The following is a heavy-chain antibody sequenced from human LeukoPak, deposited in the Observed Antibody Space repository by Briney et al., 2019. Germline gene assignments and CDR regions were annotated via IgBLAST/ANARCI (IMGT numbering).Heavy chain of an antibody. D-gene: IGHD3-10*01. CDR1: GFTFSSYA. Sequence: GGSLRLSCAASGFTFSSYAMHWVRQAPGKGLEWVAVISYDGSNKYYADSVKGRFTISRDNSKNTLYLQMNSLRAEDTAVYYCAKAYGYYFDYWGQGTLVTVSS. V-gene: IGHV3-30*04. CDR2: ISYDGSNK. J-gene: IGHJ4*02. CDR3: AKAYGYYFDY.